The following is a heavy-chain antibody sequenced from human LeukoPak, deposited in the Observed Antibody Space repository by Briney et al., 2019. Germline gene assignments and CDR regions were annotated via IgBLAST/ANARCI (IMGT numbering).Heavy chain of an antibody. D-gene: IGHD3-22*01. CDR2: IIPIFGTA. CDR1: GGTFSSYA. Sequence: GASVKVSCKASGGTFSSYAISWVRQAPGQGLEWMGRIIPIFGTANYAQKFQGRVTTTTDESTSTAYMELSSLRSEDTAVYYCARDYYDSSGYPPPFDYWGQGTLVTVSS. CDR3: ARDYYDSSGYPPPFDY. V-gene: IGHV1-69*05. J-gene: IGHJ4*02.